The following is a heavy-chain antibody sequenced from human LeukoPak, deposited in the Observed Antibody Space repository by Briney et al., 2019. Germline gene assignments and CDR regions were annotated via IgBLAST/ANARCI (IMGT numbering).Heavy chain of an antibody. CDR2: IYPGDSDT. CDR3: ARVYCSGGTCYSDRAFDI. V-gene: IGHV5-51*01. CDR1: GYTFTNYW. D-gene: IGHD2-15*01. J-gene: IGHJ3*02. Sequence: GESLKISCKASGYTFTNYWIGWVRQMPGKGLEWMGIIYPGDSDTRYSPSFQGQVTISADKSISTAYLQWSSLKASDTAMYYCARVYCSGGTCYSDRAFDIWGQGTMVTVSS.